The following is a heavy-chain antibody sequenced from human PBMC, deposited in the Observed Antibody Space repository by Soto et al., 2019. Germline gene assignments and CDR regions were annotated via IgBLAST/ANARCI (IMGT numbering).Heavy chain of an antibody. CDR3: ARHAAAGGYNCDALEL. J-gene: IGHJ3*01. D-gene: IGHD6-13*01. CDR1: GYKFTTYW. CDR2: VYPGDSET. Sequence: GESLKISCKASGYKFTTYWIGWVRQMPGKGLEWMGIVYPGDSETRYSPSFQGHVTVSADTSLSTAYLHWNTLWASDTAMYYCARHAAAGGYNCDALELWGQGTMVTVS. V-gene: IGHV5-51*01.